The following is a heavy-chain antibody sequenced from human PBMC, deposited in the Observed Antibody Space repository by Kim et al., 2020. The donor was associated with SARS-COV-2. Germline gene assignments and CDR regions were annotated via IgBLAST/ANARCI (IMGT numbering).Heavy chain of an antibody. Sequence: ASVKVSCKTSGYTFTSHYLHWVRQAPGQGLEWMGRINPNSGGTNYAQKFQGRVTMTRDTSISTAYMELSRLRSDDTVVYYCARGNTETIDYWGQGTLVTVYS. CDR1: GYTFTSHY. CDR3: ARGNTETIDY. CDR2: INPNSGGT. J-gene: IGHJ4*02. V-gene: IGHV1-2*05.